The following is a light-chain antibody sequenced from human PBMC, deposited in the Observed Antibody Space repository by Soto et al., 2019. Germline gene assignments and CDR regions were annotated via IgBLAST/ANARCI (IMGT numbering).Light chain of an antibody. CDR3: SSYTSSSTSVV. CDR1: SSDVGGYNY. Sequence: QSAPTQPASVSGSPGQSITISCTGTSSDVGGYNYVSWYQQHPGKAPKLMIYDGSNRPSGVSNRFSGSKSGNTASLTISGLQAEDEADYYCSSYTSSSTSVVFGGGTKLTVL. J-gene: IGLJ2*01. V-gene: IGLV2-14*01. CDR2: DGS.